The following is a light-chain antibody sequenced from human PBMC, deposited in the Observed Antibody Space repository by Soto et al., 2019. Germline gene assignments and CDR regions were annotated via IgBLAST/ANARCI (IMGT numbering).Light chain of an antibody. CDR1: SSDVGSYNL. Sequence: QSVLTQPASVSGSPGQSITISCTGTSSDVGSYNLVSWYQQHPGKAPKLMIYEGSKRPSGVSNRFSGSKSGNTASLTISGLQAEDEADYYCCSYAGSSTFGAPNVVFGGGTKLTV. V-gene: IGLV2-23*03. J-gene: IGLJ2*01. CDR2: EGS. CDR3: CSYAGSSTFGAPNVV.